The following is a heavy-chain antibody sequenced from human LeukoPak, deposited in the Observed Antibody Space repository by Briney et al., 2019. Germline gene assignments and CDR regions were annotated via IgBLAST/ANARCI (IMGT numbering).Heavy chain of an antibody. CDR2: IKYDGSST. D-gene: IGHD2-2*01. Sequence: GGSLRLSCAASGFTFSHAWVSWVRQCPGKGLEWVGRIKYDGSSTRHADSMKGRFTISRDNAKNTLYLQMNSLRDEDTAVYYCVREGLECSGSSCQRAAFDYWGQGTLATVSS. CDR1: GFTFSHAW. V-gene: IGHV3-74*01. J-gene: IGHJ4*02. CDR3: VREGLECSGSSCQRAAFDY.